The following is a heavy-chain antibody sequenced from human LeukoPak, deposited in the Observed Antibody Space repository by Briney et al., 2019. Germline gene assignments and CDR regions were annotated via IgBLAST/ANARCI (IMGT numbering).Heavy chain of an antibody. V-gene: IGHV3-21*01. CDR1: GFSFSSYT. CDR3: ARNKYYYGSGNYGVPNWFDP. CDR2: ISSSSSYI. Sequence: GGSLRLSCAASGFSFSSYTMNWVRQAPEKGLEWVSSISSSSSYIYYTDSVKGRFTISRDNAKNSLYLQMNSLRAEDTAVYYCARNKYYYGSGNYGVPNWFDPWGQGTLVTVSS. J-gene: IGHJ5*02. D-gene: IGHD3-10*01.